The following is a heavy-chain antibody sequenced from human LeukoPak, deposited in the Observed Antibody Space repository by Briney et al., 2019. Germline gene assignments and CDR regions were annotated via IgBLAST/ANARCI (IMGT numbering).Heavy chain of an antibody. CDR1: GGSISSDNYQ. CDR3: ARYGSGSTWFDP. V-gene: IGHV4-30-4*01. J-gene: IGHJ5*02. CDR2: INYSGST. Sequence: PSQTLSLTCTVSGGSISSDNYQWSWIRQPPGKGLEWVGYINYSGSTYYNPSLKSRVTISVDTSKNHFSLKLSSVTAADTAVYYCARYGSGSTWFDPWGQGTLVTVSS. D-gene: IGHD3-10*01.